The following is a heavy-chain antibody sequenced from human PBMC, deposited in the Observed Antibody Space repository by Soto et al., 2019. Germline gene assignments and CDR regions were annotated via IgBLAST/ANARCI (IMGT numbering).Heavy chain of an antibody. Sequence: SQTLSLTCAISVDSVPSNNHFWNWIRQSPSRGLEWLGRTYYRSKWYNDYAVSVKSRITINPDTSKNQFSLKLSSVTAADTAVYYCAREGGVSGYYRAYYGMDVWGQGTTVTVSS. CDR2: TYYRSKWYN. V-gene: IGHV6-1*01. J-gene: IGHJ6*01. CDR1: VDSVPSNNHF. D-gene: IGHD3-22*01. CDR3: AREGGVSGYYRAYYGMDV.